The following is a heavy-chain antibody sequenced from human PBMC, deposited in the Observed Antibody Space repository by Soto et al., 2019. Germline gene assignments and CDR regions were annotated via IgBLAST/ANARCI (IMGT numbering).Heavy chain of an antibody. CDR2: ISYDGINK. D-gene: IGHD1-1*01. Sequence: PGGSLRLSCAASGFTFSSYGMHWVRQAPGKGLEWVSVISYDGINKYYADSVKGRFTISRDNSKNTLDLQMNSLRAEDTAVYYCAKSVYNWNDGFFDYWGQGTLVTVSS. V-gene: IGHV3-30*18. CDR1: GFTFSSYG. J-gene: IGHJ4*02. CDR3: AKSVYNWNDGFFDY.